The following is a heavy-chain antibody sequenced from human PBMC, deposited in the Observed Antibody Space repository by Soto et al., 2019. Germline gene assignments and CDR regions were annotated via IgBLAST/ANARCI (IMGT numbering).Heavy chain of an antibody. Sequence: SETLSLTCTVSGGSISSSSYYWGWIRQPPGKGLEWIGSIYYSGSTYYNPSLKSRVTISVDTSKNQFSLKLSSVTAADTAVYYGARRLLAINYYDGSWFDPWGQGTLVTVSS. CDR1: GGSISSSSYY. CDR2: IYYSGST. V-gene: IGHV4-39*01. J-gene: IGHJ5*02. D-gene: IGHD3-22*01. CDR3: ARRLLAINYYDGSWFDP.